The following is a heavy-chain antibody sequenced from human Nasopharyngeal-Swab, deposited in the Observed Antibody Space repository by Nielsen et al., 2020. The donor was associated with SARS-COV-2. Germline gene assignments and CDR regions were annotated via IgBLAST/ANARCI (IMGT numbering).Heavy chain of an antibody. V-gene: IGHV3-33*01. D-gene: IGHD1-14*01. CDR3: ASHPNRSG. Sequence: GGSLRLSCAASGFTLSTCDMHWVRQAPGKGLEWVTLIWFEGTKKYYADSVKGRFTISRDTSKNTLFLQTHSLRAEDTTVYYSASHPNRSGWGQGTTVTVSS. CDR2: IWFEGTKK. CDR1: GFTLSTCD. J-gene: IGHJ6*02.